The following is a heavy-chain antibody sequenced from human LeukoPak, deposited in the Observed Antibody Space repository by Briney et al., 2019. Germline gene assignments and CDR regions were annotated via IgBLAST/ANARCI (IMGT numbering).Heavy chain of an antibody. CDR2: IYHSGST. CDR3: ARDYRPRPYYYDSSGYYRINGFDI. CDR1: GGSISSGGYS. V-gene: IGHV4-30-2*01. Sequence: SETLSLTCAVSGGSISSGGYSWSWIRQPPGKGLEWIGYIYHSGSTYYNPSLKSRVTISVDTSKNQFSLKLSSVTAADTAVYYCARDYRPRPYYYDSSGYYRINGFDIWGQGTMVTVSS. D-gene: IGHD3-22*01. J-gene: IGHJ3*02.